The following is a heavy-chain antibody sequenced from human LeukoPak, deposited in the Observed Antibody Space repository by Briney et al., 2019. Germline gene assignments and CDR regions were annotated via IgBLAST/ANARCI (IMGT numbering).Heavy chain of an antibody. Sequence: SETLSLTCTVSGYSINSDYYWGWIRQPPGKGLEWIGSIYYSGSTYYNPSLKSRVTISVDTSKNQFSLKLSSVTAADTAVYYCARDRDGYNEYFQHWGQGTLVTVSS. CDR3: ARDRDGYNEYFQH. J-gene: IGHJ1*01. CDR1: GYSINSDYY. V-gene: IGHV4-38-2*02. CDR2: IYYSGST. D-gene: IGHD5-24*01.